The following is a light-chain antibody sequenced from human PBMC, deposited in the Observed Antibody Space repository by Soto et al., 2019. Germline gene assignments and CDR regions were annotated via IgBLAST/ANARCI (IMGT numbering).Light chain of an antibody. CDR3: QQRSNWWT. V-gene: IGKV3-11*01. CDR2: GAS. CDR1: QSVSSN. Sequence: VVMTQSPATLSVSQGERATLSCRASQSVSSNLAWYQQKPGQVPRLLIYGASNRATGIPARFSGSGSGTDFTLTISSLEPEDFAVYYCQQRSNWWTFGQGTKVDIK. J-gene: IGKJ1*01.